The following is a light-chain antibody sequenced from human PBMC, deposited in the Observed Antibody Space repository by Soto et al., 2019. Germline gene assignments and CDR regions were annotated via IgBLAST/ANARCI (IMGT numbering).Light chain of an antibody. Sequence: QSALTQPPSASGSPGQSVTISCTGTSSDIGSYNYVSWYQQHPGKAPKLMIYEVSKRPSGVPDRFSGSKSGNTASLTVSGLQAEDEADYYCSSFPGSNNFEFGGGTQLTVL. CDR2: EVS. CDR1: SSDIGSYNY. CDR3: SSFPGSNNFE. V-gene: IGLV2-8*01. J-gene: IGLJ2*01.